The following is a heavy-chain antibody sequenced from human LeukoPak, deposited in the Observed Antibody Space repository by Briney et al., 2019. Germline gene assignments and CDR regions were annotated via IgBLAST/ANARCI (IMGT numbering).Heavy chain of an antibody. CDR3: ASFFCTSALCYYLDY. CDR2: INTNTGNP. Sequence: ASVKVSCEASGYTFTSNALVWVRQAPGQGLEWMGWINTNTGNPTYAQGFTGRFVFSLDTSDNTAYLQISSLQAEDTTVYSCASFFCTSALCYYLDYWGQGTLVTVSS. D-gene: IGHD2-8*01. J-gene: IGHJ4*02. CDR1: GYTFTSNA. V-gene: IGHV7-4-1*02.